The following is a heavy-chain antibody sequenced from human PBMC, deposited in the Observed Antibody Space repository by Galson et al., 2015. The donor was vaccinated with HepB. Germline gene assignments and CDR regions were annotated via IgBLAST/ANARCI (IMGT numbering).Heavy chain of an antibody. V-gene: IGHV3-73*01. CDR3: TRDYSSAWYTFHY. D-gene: IGHD6-13*01. Sequence: SLRLSCAASGFTFSGSAMHWVRQASGKGLEWVGRIRSKANSYATAYAASVKGRFTISRDDSKSIAYLQMNSLKTEDTAIYYCTRDYSSAWYTFHYWGQGTLVTVSS. CDR2: IRSKANSYAT. J-gene: IGHJ4*02. CDR1: GFTFSGSA.